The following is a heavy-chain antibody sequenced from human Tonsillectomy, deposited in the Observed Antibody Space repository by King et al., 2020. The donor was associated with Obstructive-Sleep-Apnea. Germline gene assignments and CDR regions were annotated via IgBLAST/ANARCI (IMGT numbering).Heavy chain of an antibody. D-gene: IGHD3-22*01. V-gene: IGHV4-59*08. Sequence: VQLQESGPGLVKPSETLSLTCTVSGGSISSYYWSWIRQPPGKGLEWIGYIYYSGSTNYNPSLKSRVTISVDTSKNQFSLKLSSVTAADTAVYYCARQMGDSSGTNWGQGTLVTVSS. CDR1: GGSISSYY. CDR3: ARQMGDSSGTN. J-gene: IGHJ4*02. CDR2: IYYSGST.